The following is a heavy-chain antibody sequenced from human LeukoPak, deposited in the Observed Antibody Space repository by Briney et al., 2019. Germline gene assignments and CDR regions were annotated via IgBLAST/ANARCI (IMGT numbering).Heavy chain of an antibody. CDR1: GFTFSRST. CDR2: IRSKADKYET. Sequence: GGSLKLFCAASGFTFSRSTMHWVRQASGKGLEWVGRIRSKADKYETVYTASVKGRFTISRDDSKNTAYLQMNSLNIEVTAVYFCTSSGHYSVFEYWGQGTLVTVSS. D-gene: IGHD3-22*01. CDR3: TSSGHYSVFEY. V-gene: IGHV3-73*01. J-gene: IGHJ4*02.